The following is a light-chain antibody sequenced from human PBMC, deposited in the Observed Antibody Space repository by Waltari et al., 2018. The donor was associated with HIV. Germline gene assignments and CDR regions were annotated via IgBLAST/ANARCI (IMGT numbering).Light chain of an antibody. CDR3: QQYGNAPPYT. CDR2: GTS. Sequence: GTLSCRASESVRSSHLAWYQQKPGQAPRLLIFGTSSRATGVPDRFSGSGSGTDFTLTISRLEPEDFTVYYCQQYGNAPPYTFGQGTKLEI. J-gene: IGKJ2*01. CDR1: ESVRSSH. V-gene: IGKV3-20*01.